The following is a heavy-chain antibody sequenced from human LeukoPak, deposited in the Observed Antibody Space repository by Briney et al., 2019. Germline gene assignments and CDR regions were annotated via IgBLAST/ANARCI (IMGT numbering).Heavy chain of an antibody. CDR2: INHSGST. J-gene: IGHJ4*02. CDR1: GGSFSGYY. D-gene: IGHD5-18*01. V-gene: IGHV4-34*01. CDR3: ARGHTAMVFRKYYFDY. Sequence: PSEILSLTCAVYGGSFSGYYWSWIRQPPGKGLEWIGEINHSGSTNYNPSLKSRVTISVDTSKNQFSLKLSSVTAADTAVYYCARGHTAMVFRKYYFDYWGQGTLVTVSS.